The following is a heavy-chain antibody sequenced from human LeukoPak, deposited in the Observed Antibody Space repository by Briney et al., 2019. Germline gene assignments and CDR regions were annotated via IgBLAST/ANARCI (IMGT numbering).Heavy chain of an antibody. CDR1: GFTFSSYW. V-gene: IGHV3-21*01. D-gene: IGHD3-9*01. J-gene: IGHJ4*02. CDR3: ARDMRILTGEARWGFDY. Sequence: GGSLRLSCAASGFTFSSYWMHWVRQAPGKGLEWVSSISSSSSYIYYADSVKGRFTISRDNAKNSLYLQMNSLRAEDTAVYYCARDMRILTGEARWGFDYWGQGTLVTVSS. CDR2: ISSSSSYI.